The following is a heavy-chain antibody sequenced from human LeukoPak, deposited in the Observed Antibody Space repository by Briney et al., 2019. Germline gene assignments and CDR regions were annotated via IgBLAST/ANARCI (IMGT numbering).Heavy chain of an antibody. CDR1: AFTFSSYW. V-gene: IGHV3-7*01. J-gene: IGHJ4*02. Sequence: PGGSLRLSCAASAFTFSSYWMSWVRQAPGKGPEWVANIKEDGSEIQYVDSVKGRFTISRDNAKKSLYLQLNSLRVEDTAVYYCARDRGYSSFDYWGQGTLVTVSS. CDR3: ARDRGYSSFDY. D-gene: IGHD4-23*01. CDR2: IKEDGSEI.